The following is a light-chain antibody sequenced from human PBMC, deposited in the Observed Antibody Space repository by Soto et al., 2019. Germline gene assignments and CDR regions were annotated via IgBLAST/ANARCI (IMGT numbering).Light chain of an antibody. CDR1: SSDVGGYNY. V-gene: IGLV2-14*01. J-gene: IGLJ2*01. CDR2: EVS. CDR3: SSYTSSSTLGV. Sequence: QSALTQPASVSGSPGQSITISCTGTSSDVGGYNYVSWYQQHPGKAPKLMIYEVSNRPSGVSNRFFGSKSGNTASLTISGLQAEDEAEYYCSSYTSSSTLGVFGGGTKLTVL.